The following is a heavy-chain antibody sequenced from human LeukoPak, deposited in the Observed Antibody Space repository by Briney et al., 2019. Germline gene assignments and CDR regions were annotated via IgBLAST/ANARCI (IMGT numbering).Heavy chain of an antibody. CDR1: GFTFTNAW. D-gene: IGHD1-20*01. CDR2: IKSKADGETI. CDR3: STLTSRGLSDS. V-gene: IGHV3-15*07. Sequence: GGSLRLSCAASGFTFTNAWMNWVRQAPGKGLEWVGRIKSKADGETIDYAAPVKGRFTFSRDDSKNMPYLQMNSLKSEDTAVYYCSTLTSRGLSDSWGQGTLVTVSS. J-gene: IGHJ4*02.